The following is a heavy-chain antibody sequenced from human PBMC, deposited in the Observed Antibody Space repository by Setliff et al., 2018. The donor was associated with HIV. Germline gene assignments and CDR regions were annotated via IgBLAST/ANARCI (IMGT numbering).Heavy chain of an antibody. Sequence: GGSLRLSCAASGFTFASYGMHWVRQAPGKGLEWVTFVKYDGSSKYYADSVKGRFTISRDNSKNTLYLQMNSLRGEDTAVYYCAKDRTVVVITIFDYWGQGTLVTVSS. CDR2: VKYDGSSK. CDR1: GFTFASYG. V-gene: IGHV3-30*02. D-gene: IGHD3-22*01. J-gene: IGHJ4*02. CDR3: AKDRTVVVITIFDY.